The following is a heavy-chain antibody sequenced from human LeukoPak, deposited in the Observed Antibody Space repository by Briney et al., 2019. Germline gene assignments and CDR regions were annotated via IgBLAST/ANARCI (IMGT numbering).Heavy chain of an antibody. D-gene: IGHD3-16*02. Sequence: PGGSLRLSCAASGFTFSTYAMTWVRQAPGKGLEWVSGISGSGAGTYYADSVKGRFTMSRDNSRNMLYLQMNSLRDEDTAKYYCAKTVSGSYSYQGGDYWGQGTLVTVSS. CDR1: GFTFSTYA. CDR3: AKTVSGSYSYQGGDY. J-gene: IGHJ4*02. V-gene: IGHV3-23*01. CDR2: ISGSGAGT.